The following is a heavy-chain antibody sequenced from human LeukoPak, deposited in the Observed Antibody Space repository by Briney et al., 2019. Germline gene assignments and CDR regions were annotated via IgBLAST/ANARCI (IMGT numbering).Heavy chain of an antibody. D-gene: IGHD6-13*01. J-gene: IGHJ4*02. Sequence: GGSQRLSCAASGFTFSSYRMNWVRQAPGKGLEWVSSISRSSSYIYYADSVKGRFTISRDNAKNSLYLQMNSLRAEDTAVYYCARDPGYSSSHWGQGTLVTVSS. CDR3: ARDPGYSSSH. V-gene: IGHV3-21*01. CDR1: GFTFSSYR. CDR2: ISRSSSYI.